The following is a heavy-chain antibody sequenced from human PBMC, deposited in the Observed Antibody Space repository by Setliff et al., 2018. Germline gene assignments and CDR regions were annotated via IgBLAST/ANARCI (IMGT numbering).Heavy chain of an antibody. CDR1: GGTFSDYH. J-gene: IGHJ4*02. D-gene: IGHD5-18*01. Sequence: PSETLSLTCAAYGGTFSDYHWTWIRQSPEKGLEWIGEINHRGSTNYNPSLKSRVTISIDTSKNQFSLKLSSVTAADTAVYYCARAHNVDTAMVFDYWGQGTLVTVSS. CDR3: ARAHNVDTAMVFDY. CDR2: INHRGST. V-gene: IGHV4-34*01.